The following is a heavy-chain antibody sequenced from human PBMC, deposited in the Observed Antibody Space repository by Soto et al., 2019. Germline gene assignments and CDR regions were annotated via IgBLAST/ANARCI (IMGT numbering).Heavy chain of an antibody. CDR1: GGTFSSYA. CDR2: IIPIFGTA. J-gene: IGHJ4*02. CDR3: ARDGLLRV. V-gene: IGHV1-69*13. Sequence: SVKVSCTASGGTFSSYAISWVRQAPGQGLEWMGGIIPIFGTANYAQKFQGRVTIIADESTSTAYMELSSLRSEDTAVYYCARDGLLRVWGQGTLVTVSS. D-gene: IGHD3-3*01.